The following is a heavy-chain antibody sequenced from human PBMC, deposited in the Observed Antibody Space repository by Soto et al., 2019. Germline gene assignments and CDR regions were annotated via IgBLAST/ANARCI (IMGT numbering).Heavy chain of an antibody. CDR1: GFSFSSYS. Sequence: EVQLVESGGGLAQPGGSLRLSCAASGFSFSSYSMNWVRQAPGKGLEWVSYISMTGRTLSYADSVKGRFTNSRDNTKNSLYLQINSLRAEDVADYYCARDDAVFGGPSVSILAAQPRKGYFDRWGPGTLVTVSS. CDR3: ARDDAVFGGPSVSILAAQPRKGYFDR. CDR2: ISMTGRTL. V-gene: IGHV3-48*01. D-gene: IGHD6-6*01. J-gene: IGHJ2*01.